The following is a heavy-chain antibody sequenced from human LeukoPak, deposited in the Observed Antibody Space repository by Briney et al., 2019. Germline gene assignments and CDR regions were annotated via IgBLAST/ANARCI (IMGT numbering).Heavy chain of an antibody. D-gene: IGHD4-11*01. V-gene: IGHV3-66*01. CDR1: GFTVSSNY. Sequence: PGGSLRLSCAASGFTVSSNYMSWVRQAPGKGLEWVSVIYSGGSTYYADSVKGRFTISRDNSKNTLCLQMNSLRAEDTAIYYCARTYCSDYPYYYYMDVWGKGTTVTVSS. CDR3: ARTYCSDYPYYYYMDV. J-gene: IGHJ6*03. CDR2: IYSGGST.